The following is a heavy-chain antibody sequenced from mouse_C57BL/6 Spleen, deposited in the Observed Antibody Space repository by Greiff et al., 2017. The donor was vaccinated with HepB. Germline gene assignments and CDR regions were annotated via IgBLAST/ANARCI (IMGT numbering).Heavy chain of an antibody. CDR2: ISSGGDYI. CDR1: GFTFSSYA. Sequence: EVQLVESGEGLVKPGGSLKLSCAASGFTFSSYAMSWVRQTPEKRLEWVAYISSGGDYIYYADTVKGRFTISRDNARNTLYLQMSSLKSGDKAMYYCTRDRSNYLYYFDYWGQGTTLTVSS. V-gene: IGHV5-9-1*02. CDR3: TRDRSNYLYYFDY. J-gene: IGHJ2*01. D-gene: IGHD2-5*01.